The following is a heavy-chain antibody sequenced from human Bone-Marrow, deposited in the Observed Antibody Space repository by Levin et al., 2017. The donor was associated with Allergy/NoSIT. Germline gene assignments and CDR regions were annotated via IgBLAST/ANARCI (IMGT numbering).Heavy chain of an antibody. D-gene: IGHD6-19*01. J-gene: IGHJ4*02. Sequence: VSGPTLVKPKQTLTLTCTFSGFSLTTHEMCVGWIRQPPGKALEWLARIDWDDDKYYSPSLKTRLTISKDTSKNQVVLTMTNVDPVDTATYYCARMHAVRGWNRVFDYWGQGTLVTVSS. CDR1: GFSLTTHEMC. CDR3: ARMHAVRGWNRVFDY. CDR2: IDWDDDK. V-gene: IGHV2-70*11.